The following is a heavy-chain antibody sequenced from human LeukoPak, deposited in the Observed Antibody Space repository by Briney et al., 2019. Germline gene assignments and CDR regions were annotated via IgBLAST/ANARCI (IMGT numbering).Heavy chain of an antibody. Sequence: ASVNVSCTASGYTFTSYGISWVRQAPGQGLEWMGWISAYNGNTNYAQKLQGRVTMTTDTSTSTAYMELRSLRSDDTAVYYCARVRGVIITDYYYYGMDVWGQGTTVTVSS. CDR2: ISAYNGNT. V-gene: IGHV1-18*01. D-gene: IGHD3-10*01. J-gene: IGHJ6*02. CDR1: GYTFTSYG. CDR3: ARVRGVIITDYYYYGMDV.